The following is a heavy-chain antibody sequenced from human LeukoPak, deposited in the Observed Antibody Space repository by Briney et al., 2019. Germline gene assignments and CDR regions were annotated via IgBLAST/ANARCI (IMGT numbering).Heavy chain of an antibody. CDR1: GGSISSHY. CDR3: AREWGKVYFDY. CDR2: IYYSGST. D-gene: IGHD3-16*01. V-gene: IGHV4-59*11. Sequence: SETLSLTCTVSGGSISSHYWSWIRQPPGKGLEWIGYIYYSGSTNYNPSLKSRVTISVDTSKNQFSLKLSSVTAADTAVYYCAREWGKVYFDYWGQGTLVTVSS. J-gene: IGHJ4*02.